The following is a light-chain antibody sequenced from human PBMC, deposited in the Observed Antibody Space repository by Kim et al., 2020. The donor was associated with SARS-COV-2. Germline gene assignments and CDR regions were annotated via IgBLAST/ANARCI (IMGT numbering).Light chain of an antibody. J-gene: IGKJ4*01. V-gene: IGKV1-6*02. CDR2: ATS. CDR1: QDIGSE. Sequence: AIQMTQSPSSLSASVGDRITITCRASQDIGSELGWYQQQPAKAPKFLIYATSSLQSGVPSRFSASGSGTDFNLTISSLQPEDFATYYCLQDYNSPLTFGGGTKVDIK. CDR3: LQDYNSPLT.